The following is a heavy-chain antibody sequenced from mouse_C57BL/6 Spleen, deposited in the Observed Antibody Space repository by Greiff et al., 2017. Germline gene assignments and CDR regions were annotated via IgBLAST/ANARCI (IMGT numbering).Heavy chain of an antibody. Sequence: DVQLVESGGGLVKPGGSLKLSCAASGFTFSSYAMSWVRQTPEKRLEWVATISDGGSYTYYPDNVKGRFTISRDNAKNNLYLQMSHLKSEDTAMYYCAREGSGGWFAYWGQGTLVTVSA. V-gene: IGHV5-4*01. CDR2: ISDGGSYT. J-gene: IGHJ3*01. CDR3: AREGSGGWFAY. CDR1: GFTFSSYA.